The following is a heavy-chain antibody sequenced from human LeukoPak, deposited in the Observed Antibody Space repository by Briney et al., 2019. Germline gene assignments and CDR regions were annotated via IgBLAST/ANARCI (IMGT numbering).Heavy chain of an antibody. J-gene: IGHJ6*03. CDR2: IYHSGST. D-gene: IGHD6-13*01. Sequence: PSETLSLTCTVSGYSISSGYYWGWIRQPPGKGLEWIGSIYHSGSTYYNPSLKSRVTISVDTSKNQFSLKLSSVTAADTAVYYCARGGYSSSWYNYYNYYMDVWGKGTTVTVSS. CDR1: GYSISSGYY. CDR3: ARGGYSSSWYNYYNYYMDV. V-gene: IGHV4-38-2*02.